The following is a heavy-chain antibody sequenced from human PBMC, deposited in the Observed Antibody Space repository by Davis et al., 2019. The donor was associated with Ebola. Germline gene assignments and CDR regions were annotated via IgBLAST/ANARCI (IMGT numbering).Heavy chain of an antibody. V-gene: IGHV3-49*04. CDR3: TSGLVVVAATPNDY. Sequence: GGSLRLSCTASGFTFGDYAMTWVRQAPGKGLEWVGFIRSKAYGGTTEYAASVKGRFTISRDDSKNTLYLQMNSLKTEDTAVYYCTSGLVVVAATPNDYWGQGTLVTVSS. CDR2: IRSKAYGGTT. J-gene: IGHJ4*02. CDR1: GFTFGDYA. D-gene: IGHD2-15*01.